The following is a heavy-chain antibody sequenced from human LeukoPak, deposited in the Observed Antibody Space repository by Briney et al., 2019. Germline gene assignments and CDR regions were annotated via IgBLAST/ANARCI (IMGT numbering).Heavy chain of an antibody. V-gene: IGHV4-59*01. J-gene: IGHJ4*02. CDR1: GGSISSYY. CDR3: ARGRGSYYFDY. CDR2: IYYSGST. Sequence: SETLSLTCTVSGGSISSYYWSWIRQPPGKGLEWIGYIYYSGSTNYNPSLKSRVTISVDTSKNQFSLKLSSVTAADTAVYYCARGRGSYYFDYWGQGTLVTVSS.